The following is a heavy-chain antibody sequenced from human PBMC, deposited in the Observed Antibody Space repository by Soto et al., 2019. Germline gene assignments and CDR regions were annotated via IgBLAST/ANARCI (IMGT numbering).Heavy chain of an antibody. CDR2: VNPSSGST. J-gene: IGHJ3*02. CDR3: ARWAPDAFHI. V-gene: IGHV1-46*01. CDR1: GYSFTKYN. Sequence: ASGKVSCKGSGYSFTKYNIHWVRQAPGQGPEGMGVVNPSSGSTSYAQKFQGRVTMTRDTSTSTVYMELSSLRSEDAAVYYSARWAPDAFHIWGQGTMVTVS.